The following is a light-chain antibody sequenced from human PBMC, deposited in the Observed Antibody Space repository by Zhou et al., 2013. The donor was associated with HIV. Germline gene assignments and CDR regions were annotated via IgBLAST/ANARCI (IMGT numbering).Light chain of an antibody. CDR2: AAS. CDR1: QDISNY. CDR3: QQYQDYPIT. V-gene: IGKV1-16*02. Sequence: IQMTQSPSSLSASVGDTVTITCRASQDISNYVAWFQQRPGKAPKSLIFAASSLHSGVPFKFSGSGSGTDFSLTIYDLQSEDSATYFCQQYQDYPITFGQGTRLEI. J-gene: IGKJ5*01.